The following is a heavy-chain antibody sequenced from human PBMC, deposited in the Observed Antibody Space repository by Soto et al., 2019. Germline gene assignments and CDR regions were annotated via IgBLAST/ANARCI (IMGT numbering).Heavy chain of an antibody. CDR3: ARRYGDCFDY. J-gene: IGHJ4*02. D-gene: IGHD4-17*01. V-gene: IGHV4-59*08. CDR1: GGSISSYY. CDR2: IYYSGST. Sequence: QVHLQESGPGLVKPSETLSLTCTVSGGSISSYYWSWIRQPPGKGLEWIGYIYYSGSTNYNPSLKSRVTISVDTSKNQFSLKLSSVTAADTAVYYCARRYGDCFDYWGQGTLVTVSS.